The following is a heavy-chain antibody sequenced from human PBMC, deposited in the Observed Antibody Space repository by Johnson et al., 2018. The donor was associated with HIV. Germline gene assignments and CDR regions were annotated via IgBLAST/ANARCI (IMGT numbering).Heavy chain of an antibody. CDR2: ISGSGDNT. D-gene: IGHD1-26*01. CDR1: GFTFSSYA. J-gene: IGHJ3*02. V-gene: IGHV3-23*04. Sequence: VQLVESGGGLVQPGGSLRVSCAASGFTFSSYAMSWVRQAPGKGLEWVSTISGSGDNTYYADSVKGRFTISRDNSKNTLYLQMNSLRAEDTALYYCAKDRWELFWGGGEASHDAFDIWGQGTMVTVSS. CDR3: AKDRWELFWGGGEASHDAFDI.